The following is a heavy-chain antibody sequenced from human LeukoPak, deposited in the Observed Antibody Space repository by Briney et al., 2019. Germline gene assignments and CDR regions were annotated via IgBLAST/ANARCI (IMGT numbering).Heavy chain of an antibody. Sequence: ASVKVSCKASGYTFTSYGISWVRQAPGQGLEWMGWISAYNGNTNYAQKLQGRVTMTTDTSTSTAYMELRSLRSDDTAVYYCARATHPGYYDSSGYYYWGQGTLVTVSS. CDR3: ARATHPGYYDSSGYYY. CDR2: ISAYNGNT. D-gene: IGHD3-22*01. CDR1: GYTFTSYG. V-gene: IGHV1-18*01. J-gene: IGHJ4*02.